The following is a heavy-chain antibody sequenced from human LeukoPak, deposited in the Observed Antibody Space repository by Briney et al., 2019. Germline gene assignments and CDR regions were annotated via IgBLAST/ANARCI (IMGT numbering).Heavy chain of an antibody. CDR2: ISGSGGST. Sequence: GGSRRLSCAASGFTFSSYAMSWVCQAPGKGLEWVSAISGSGGSTYYADSVKGRFTISRDNSKNTLYLQMNSLRAEDTAVYYCARGLGYSYGIDYWGQGTLVTVSS. V-gene: IGHV3-23*01. D-gene: IGHD5-18*01. CDR3: ARGLGYSYGIDY. CDR1: GFTFSSYA. J-gene: IGHJ4*02.